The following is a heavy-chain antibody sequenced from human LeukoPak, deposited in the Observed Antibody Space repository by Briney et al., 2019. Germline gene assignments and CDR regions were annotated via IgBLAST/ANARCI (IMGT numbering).Heavy chain of an antibody. J-gene: IGHJ4*02. CDR1: GYTFTSYG. D-gene: IGHD3-22*01. CDR2: ISAFHGNT. V-gene: IGHV1-18*01. CDR3: ARVPAIYYYDSSGYYEDY. Sequence: ASVKVSCKASGYTFTSYGISWVRQAPGQGLEWMGWISAFHGNTDYAQKFQGRVTMTTDASTSTAYMELRSLRSDDTAVYYCARVPAIYYYDSSGYYEDYWGQGTLVTVSS.